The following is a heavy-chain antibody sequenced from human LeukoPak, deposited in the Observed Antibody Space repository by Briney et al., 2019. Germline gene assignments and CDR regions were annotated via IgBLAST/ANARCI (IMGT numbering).Heavy chain of an antibody. CDR3: ARGSITGILYYYYGMDV. V-gene: IGHV3-21*01. CDR2: ISSSSYI. D-gene: IGHD1-20*01. J-gene: IGHJ6*02. CDR1: GFTFSSYS. Sequence: GGSLRLSCAASGFTFSSYSMNWVRQAPGKGLEWVSSISSSSYIYYADSVKGRFTISRDNAKNSLYLQMNSLRAEDTAVYYCARGSITGILYYYYGMDVWGQGTTVTVSS.